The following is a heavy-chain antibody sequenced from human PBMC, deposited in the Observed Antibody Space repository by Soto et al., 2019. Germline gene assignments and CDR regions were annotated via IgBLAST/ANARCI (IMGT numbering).Heavy chain of an antibody. J-gene: IGHJ6*03. CDR2: IYYSGST. Sequence: SETLSLTCTVSGGSISSGGYYWSWIRQHPGKGLEWIGYIYYSGSTYYNPSLKSRVTISVDTSKNKFSLKPSSVTAADTDEYYGACGAGGSAYYYYYYVDVWGKGTTVTVSS. CDR3: ACGAGGSAYYYYYYVDV. V-gene: IGHV4-31*03. D-gene: IGHD4-17*01. CDR1: GGSISSGGYY.